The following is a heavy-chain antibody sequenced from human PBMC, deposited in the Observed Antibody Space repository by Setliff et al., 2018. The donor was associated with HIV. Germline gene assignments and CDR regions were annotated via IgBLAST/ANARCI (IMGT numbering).Heavy chain of an antibody. CDR2: IYYSGST. V-gene: IGHV4-39*01. Sequence: SETLSLTCTVSGGSISTSTYYWGWIRQPPGKGLEWIGSIYYSGSTYYNSSLQSRVTISVDTSKNQFSLKVNSVTAVDTAVYYCARHPPNLDWLDPWGQGTLVTVSS. CDR3: ARHPPNLDWLDP. J-gene: IGHJ5*02. CDR1: GGSISTSTYY.